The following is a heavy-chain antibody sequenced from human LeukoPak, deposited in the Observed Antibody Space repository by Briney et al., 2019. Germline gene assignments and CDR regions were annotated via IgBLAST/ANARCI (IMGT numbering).Heavy chain of an antibody. Sequence: GGSLRLSCAASGFSFSSYGMYWVRQAPGKGLEWGSVIYRGGTTYYADSVTGRFTISRDNSKSTLHLQMNSLRAEDTAVYYCAREGAYCGGDCFGDWGQGTLVTVSS. V-gene: IGHV3-53*01. CDR2: IYRGGTT. J-gene: IGHJ4*02. CDR1: GFSFSSYG. D-gene: IGHD2-21*02. CDR3: AREGAYCGGDCFGD.